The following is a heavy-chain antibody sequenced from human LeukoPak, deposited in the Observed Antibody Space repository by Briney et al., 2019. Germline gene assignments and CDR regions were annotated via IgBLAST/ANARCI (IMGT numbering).Heavy chain of an antibody. J-gene: IGHJ4*02. V-gene: IGHV1-18*01. CDR2: ISAYNGNT. CDR3: ARYFDWLSYVVFDY. D-gene: IGHD3-9*01. Sequence: GASVKVSRKASGYTFTSYGISWVRQAPGQGLEWMGWISAYNGNTNYAQKLQGRVTMTTDTSTSTAYMELRSLRSDDTAVYYCARYFDWLSYVVFDYWGQGTLVTVSS. CDR1: GYTFTSYG.